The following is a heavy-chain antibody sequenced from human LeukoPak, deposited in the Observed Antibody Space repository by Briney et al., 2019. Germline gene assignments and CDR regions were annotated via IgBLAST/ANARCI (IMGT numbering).Heavy chain of an antibody. Sequence: SETLSLTCTVSGGSISGYYWSWIRQPPGKGLEWIGYTYDTEITNYNPSLRSRVTISIDTSKNQFSLMLSSVTAADTAVYYCARETTLTGYASGLGFNYWGQGTLVTVSS. D-gene: IGHD6-19*01. CDR1: GGSISGYY. CDR3: ARETTLTGYASGLGFNY. J-gene: IGHJ4*02. V-gene: IGHV4-59*13. CDR2: TYDTEIT.